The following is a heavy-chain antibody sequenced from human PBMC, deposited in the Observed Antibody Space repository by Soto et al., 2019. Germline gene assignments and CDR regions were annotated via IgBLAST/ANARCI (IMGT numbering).Heavy chain of an antibody. Sequence: EVQLVESGGGLVQPGRSLRLSCTASGFTFGDYAMSWLRQAPGKGLESVGFIRSKPNGGTAEYAASVIGRFIISRDDSKSIAYLQNNRRTTVDIGVYYCSTINLRGYCSGGSFFNGRYAFDIWGQGTMVTVSS. CDR2: IRSKPNGGTA. V-gene: IGHV3-49*03. J-gene: IGHJ3*02. D-gene: IGHD2-15*01. CDR1: GFTFGDYA. CDR3: STINLRGYCSGGSFFNGRYAFDI.